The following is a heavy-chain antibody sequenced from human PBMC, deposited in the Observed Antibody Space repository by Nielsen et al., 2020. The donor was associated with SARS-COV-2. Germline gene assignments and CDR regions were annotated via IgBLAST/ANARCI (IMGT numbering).Heavy chain of an antibody. D-gene: IGHD2-15*01. Sequence: ASVKVSCKASGYTFTSYDINWVRQATGQGLEWMGWMNPNSGNTGYAQKFQGRVTMTRNTSISTAYMELSSLRSEDTAVYYCARVDGHCSGGSCYSGVYWGQGTLVTVSP. CDR2: MNPNSGNT. CDR3: ARVDGHCSGGSCYSGVY. CDR1: GYTFTSYD. V-gene: IGHV1-8*01. J-gene: IGHJ4*02.